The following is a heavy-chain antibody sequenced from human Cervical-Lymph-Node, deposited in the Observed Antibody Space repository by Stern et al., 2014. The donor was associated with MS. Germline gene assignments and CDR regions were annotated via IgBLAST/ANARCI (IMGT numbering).Heavy chain of an antibody. Sequence: QVQLMQSGGGVVQPGQSLRLSCAASGFTFTNYAIHWVRQAPGKGLEWVAVVAYHGSDRWYADAVKGRITVSRDSAQNSAFLQINGLREEDASVFYCARSRGTGPFDYWGQGTLVTVSS. CDR1: GFTFTNYA. D-gene: IGHD1-1*01. V-gene: IGHV3-30*14. CDR3: ARSRGTGPFDY. CDR2: VAYHGSDR. J-gene: IGHJ4*02.